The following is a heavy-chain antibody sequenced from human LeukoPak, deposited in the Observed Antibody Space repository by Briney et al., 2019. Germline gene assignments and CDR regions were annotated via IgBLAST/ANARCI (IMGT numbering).Heavy chain of an antibody. CDR2: IYTSGST. CDR1: GGSISSGSYY. V-gene: IGHV4-61*02. CDR3: ARKGKYGDYFDY. J-gene: IGHJ4*02. Sequence: SETLSLTCTVSGGSISSGSYYWSWIRQPAGKGLEWIGRIYTSGSTNYNPSLKSRVTISVDTSKNQFSLKLSSVTAADTAVYYCARKGKYGDYFDYWGQGTLVTVSS. D-gene: IGHD4-17*01.